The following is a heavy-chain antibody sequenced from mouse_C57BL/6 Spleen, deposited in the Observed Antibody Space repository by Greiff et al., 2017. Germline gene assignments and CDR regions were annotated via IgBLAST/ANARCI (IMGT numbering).Heavy chain of an antibody. D-gene: IGHD2-2*01. J-gene: IGHJ4*01. CDR1: GYAFSSYW. CDR2: IYPGDGDT. V-gene: IGHV1-80*01. CDR3: ARIFVSGYDYAMDY. Sequence: QVQLQQSGAELVKPGASVKISCKASGYAFSSYWMNWVKQRPGKGLEWIGQIYPGDGDTNYNGKFKGKATLTADKSSSTAYMQLSSLTSEDSAVYFCARIFVSGYDYAMDYWGQGTSVTVSS.